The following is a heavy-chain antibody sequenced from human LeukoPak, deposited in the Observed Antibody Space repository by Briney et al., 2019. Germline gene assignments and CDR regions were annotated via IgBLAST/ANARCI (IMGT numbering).Heavy chain of an antibody. CDR1: GGSISSYY. V-gene: IGHV4-59*01. CDR2: IYYSGST. Sequence: PSETLSLTCTVSGGSISSYYWSWIRQPPGKGLEWIGYIYYSGSTNYNPSLKSRVTISVDTSKNQFSLKLSSVTAADTAVYYCARVGRDNYELLYNWFDPWGQGTLVTVSS. J-gene: IGHJ5*02. D-gene: IGHD4-11*01. CDR3: ARVGRDNYELLYNWFDP.